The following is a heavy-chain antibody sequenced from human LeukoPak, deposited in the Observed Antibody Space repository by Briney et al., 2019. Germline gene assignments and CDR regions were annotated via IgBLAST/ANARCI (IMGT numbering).Heavy chain of an antibody. CDR2: IRYDGSNK. CDR1: GFTFSSYG. Sequence: PAGSLRLSCAASGFTFSSYGMHWVRQAPGKGLQWVAFIRYDGSNKYYADSVKGRFTISRDNSKNTLYLQMNSLRAEDTAVYYCAKPLPAPGDSWGQGTLVTVSS. CDR3: AKPLPAPGDS. D-gene: IGHD2-2*01. V-gene: IGHV3-30*02. J-gene: IGHJ4*02.